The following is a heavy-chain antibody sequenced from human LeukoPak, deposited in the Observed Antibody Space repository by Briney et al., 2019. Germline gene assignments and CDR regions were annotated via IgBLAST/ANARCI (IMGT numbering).Heavy chain of an antibody. Sequence: GSLRLSCAASGFTFSSYWMSWVRQAPGKGLEWVANIKQDGSEKYYVDSVKGRFTISRDNAKNSLYLQMNSLRAEDTAVYYCPKDLEILWFGELADGMDVWGQGTTVTVSS. J-gene: IGHJ6*02. CDR1: GFTFSSYW. V-gene: IGHV3-7*03. D-gene: IGHD3-10*01. CDR2: IKQDGSEK. CDR3: PKDLEILWFGELADGMDV.